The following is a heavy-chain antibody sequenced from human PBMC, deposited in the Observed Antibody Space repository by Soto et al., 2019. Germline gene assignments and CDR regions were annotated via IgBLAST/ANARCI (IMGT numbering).Heavy chain of an antibody. CDR2: IYYSGST. Sequence: SETLSLTCTVSGGSVSSGSYYRSWIPQPPRKGLEWIGYIYYSGSTNYNPSLKSRVTISVATSKNPFSLKLSSVTAADTAVYYCARSFYDSSGYPAYYYYGMDVWGQGTTVTVSS. CDR1: GGSVSSGSYY. V-gene: IGHV4-61*01. J-gene: IGHJ6*02. D-gene: IGHD3-22*01. CDR3: ARSFYDSSGYPAYYYYGMDV.